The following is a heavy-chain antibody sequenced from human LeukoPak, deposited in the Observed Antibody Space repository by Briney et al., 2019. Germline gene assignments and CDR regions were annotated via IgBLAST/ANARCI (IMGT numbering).Heavy chain of an antibody. J-gene: IGHJ4*02. D-gene: IGHD3-10*01. CDR1: GFTFSDYY. V-gene: IGHV3-11*01. CDR2: ISSSGSTI. CDR3: ARCITMVRGVIDY. Sequence: GSLRLSCAASGFTFSDYYMSWIRQAPGKGLEWVSYISSSGSTIYYADSVKGRFTISRDNAKNSLYPQMNSLRAEDTAVYYCARCITMVRGVIDYWGQGTLVTVSS.